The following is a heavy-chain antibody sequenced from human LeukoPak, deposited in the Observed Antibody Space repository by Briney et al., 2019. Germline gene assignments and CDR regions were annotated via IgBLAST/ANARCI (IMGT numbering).Heavy chain of an antibody. CDR2: IKHTGGDT. CDR3: ARDFSWSVDY. D-gene: IGHD6-13*01. Sequence: GASVKVSCTASGDILNSYHIHWVRQAPGQGLEWMGIIKHTGGDTTYAQKFQGRLTMTRDTSTGTVNMELSSLTSEDTAVYYCARDFSWSVDYWGQGALVTASS. J-gene: IGHJ4*02. V-gene: IGHV1-46*02. CDR1: GDILNSYH.